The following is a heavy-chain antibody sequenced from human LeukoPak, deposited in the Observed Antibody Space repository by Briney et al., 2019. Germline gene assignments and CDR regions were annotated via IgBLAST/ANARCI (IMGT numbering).Heavy chain of an antibody. V-gene: IGHV3-23*01. D-gene: IGHD3-22*01. CDR1: GFTFSSSA. Sequence: SGGSLRLSCAASGFTFSSSAMSWVRQVPGKGLEWVSGISASGGSTSYADSVRGRFTISRDNAKNTLYLQMNSLGAEDTAVYYCARDSGGYYYVGFDYWGQGTLVTVSS. CDR3: ARDSGGYYYVGFDY. CDR2: ISASGGST. J-gene: IGHJ4*02.